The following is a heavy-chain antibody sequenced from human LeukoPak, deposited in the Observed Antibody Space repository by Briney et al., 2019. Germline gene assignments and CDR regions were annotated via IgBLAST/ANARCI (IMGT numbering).Heavy chain of an antibody. CDR1: GFTFSSYW. V-gene: IGHV3-7*01. D-gene: IGHD3-3*01. CDR3: ARWTSYDFWSGYTYYYYYYMDV. CDR2: IKQDGSEK. J-gene: IGHJ6*03. Sequence: GGSLRLSCAASGFTFSSYWMSWVRQAPGKGLEGVDNIKQDGSEKYYVDSVKGRFTISRDNAKNSLYLQMNSLRAEDTAVYYCARWTSYDFWSGYTYYYYYYMDVWGKGTTVTVSS.